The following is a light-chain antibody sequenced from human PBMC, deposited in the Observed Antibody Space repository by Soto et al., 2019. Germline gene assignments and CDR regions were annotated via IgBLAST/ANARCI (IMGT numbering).Light chain of an antibody. CDR1: QSILFTPNSKSS. CDR3: HQYYSVPIT. J-gene: IGKJ5*01. Sequence: DIVMTQSPDSLAMSLGEKATISCKSSQSILFTPNSKSSLAWYQQKTGQPPELLFYWASSRASGVPDRFSGSGSGTDFTLTISSLQPEDAAIYYCHQYYSVPITFGQGTRLEI. CDR2: WAS. V-gene: IGKV4-1*01.